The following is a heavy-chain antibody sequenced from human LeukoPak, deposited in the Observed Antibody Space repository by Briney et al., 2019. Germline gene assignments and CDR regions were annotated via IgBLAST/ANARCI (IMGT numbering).Heavy chain of an antibody. CDR1: GFSFSNHY. CDR3: TRVIVAVPGYFDYFDF. D-gene: IGHD6-19*01. Sequence: GGSLRLSCAASGFSFSNHYMRWIRQAPGKGLEWVANINEDGSNKWHLGSVKGRFTVSRDNARNALYLQMNSLRVEDPAVYYCTRVIVAVPGYFDYFDFWGQGALVTVSS. J-gene: IGHJ4*02. CDR2: INEDGSNK. V-gene: IGHV3-7*01.